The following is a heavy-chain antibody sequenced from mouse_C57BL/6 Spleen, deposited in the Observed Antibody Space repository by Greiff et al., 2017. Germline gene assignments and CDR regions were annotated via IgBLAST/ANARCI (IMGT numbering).Heavy chain of an antibody. CDR3: ARGATVVAHGFDV. D-gene: IGHD1-1*01. J-gene: IGHJ1*03. CDR1: GYTFTSYG. Sequence: VQLKESGAELVRPGSSVKMSCKTSGYTFTSYGINWVKQRPGQGLEWIGYIYIGNGYTEYNEKFKGKATLTSDTSSSTAYMQLSSLTSEDSAIYFCARGATVVAHGFDVWGTGTTVTVSS. CDR2: IYIGNGYT. V-gene: IGHV1-58*01.